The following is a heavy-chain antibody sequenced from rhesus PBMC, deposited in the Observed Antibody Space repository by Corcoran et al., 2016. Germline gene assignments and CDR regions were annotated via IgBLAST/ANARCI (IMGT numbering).Heavy chain of an antibody. Sequence: QVQLQESGPGLVKPSETLSLTCAVSGASISSYWWSWIRQPPGKGRGWIGEINGNSVSTSYNPALSSLVTISKDASKSQFSLKLSSVTAADTAVYYCARYYNGGRYGLDSWGQGVVVTVSS. J-gene: IGHJ6*01. CDR2: INGNSVST. CDR3: ARYYNGGRYGLDS. D-gene: IGHD3-28*01. CDR1: GASISSYW. V-gene: IGHV4-80*01.